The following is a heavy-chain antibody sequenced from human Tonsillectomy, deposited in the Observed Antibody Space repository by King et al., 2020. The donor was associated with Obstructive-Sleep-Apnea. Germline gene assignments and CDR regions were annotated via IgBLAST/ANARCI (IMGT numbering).Heavy chain of an antibody. CDR1: GFTFSSYG. J-gene: IGHJ4*02. Sequence: HVQLVESGGGVVQPGGSLRLSCAASGFTFSSYGMHWVRQAPGKELEWVAVISYDGNNKYYADSVKGRFTISRDNSKNTLYLQMNSLRAEDTAMYYCAKCYNSGSYYNGPRGWGQGTLVTVSS. CDR3: AKCYNSGSYYNGPRG. D-gene: IGHD3-10*01. V-gene: IGHV3-30*18. CDR2: ISYDGNNK.